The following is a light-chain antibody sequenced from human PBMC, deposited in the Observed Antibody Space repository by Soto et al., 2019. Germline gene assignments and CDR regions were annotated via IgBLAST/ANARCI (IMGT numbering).Light chain of an antibody. Sequence: EIVLTQSPGTLSLSPGERATLSCRSSHTVTSNYLAWYQQKSGQAPRLLVYGASSRATDIPHRFSGSGSGTDFTLTISRLETEDFAVYYCQQYGGSPRTFGQGTKVEIK. J-gene: IGKJ1*01. CDR2: GAS. CDR3: QQYGGSPRT. CDR1: HTVTSNY. V-gene: IGKV3-20*01.